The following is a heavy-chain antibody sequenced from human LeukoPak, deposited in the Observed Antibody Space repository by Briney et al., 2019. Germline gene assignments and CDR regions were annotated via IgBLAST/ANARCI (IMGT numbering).Heavy chain of an antibody. CDR3: TRQTLTGYPDY. CDR2: IRSKANSYAT. Sequence: GGSLRLSCAASGFTFSGSAMHWVRQPSGKGLEWVGRIRSKANSYATAYAASVKGRFTISRDDSKNTAYLQMNSPKTEDTAVYYCTRQTLTGYPDYWGQGTLVTVSS. V-gene: IGHV3-73*01. J-gene: IGHJ4*02. D-gene: IGHD3-9*01. CDR1: GFTFSGSA.